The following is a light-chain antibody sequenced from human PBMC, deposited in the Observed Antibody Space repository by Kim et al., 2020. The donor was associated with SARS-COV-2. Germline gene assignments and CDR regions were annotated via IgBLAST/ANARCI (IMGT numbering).Light chain of an antibody. CDR1: QGIGNE. V-gene: IGKV1-6*01. J-gene: IGKJ2*01. Sequence: SASVGDRVTIAWRASQGIGNEVGLYQQIPGRAPKLLIYAASSLESGVPARFSGSGSDTDFTLTISSLQPEDFATYYCLQDDSYPRTFGQGTKREI. CDR2: AAS. CDR3: LQDDSYPRT.